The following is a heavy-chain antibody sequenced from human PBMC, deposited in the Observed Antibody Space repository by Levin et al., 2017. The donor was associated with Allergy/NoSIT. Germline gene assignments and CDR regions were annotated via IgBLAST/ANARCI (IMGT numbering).Heavy chain of an antibody. Sequence: GGSLRLSCAASGFTFNNLIMGWVRQAPGKELEWVSVISGSGRDIFYADSVKGRFTISRDNSKKTAFLQMDSLRAEDTAVYHCASYSSVTDRFFAYWGQGTPVTVSS. D-gene: IGHD4-17*01. CDR1: GFTFNNLI. J-gene: IGHJ4*02. V-gene: IGHV3-23*01. CDR3: ASYSSVTDRFFAY. CDR2: ISGSGRDI.